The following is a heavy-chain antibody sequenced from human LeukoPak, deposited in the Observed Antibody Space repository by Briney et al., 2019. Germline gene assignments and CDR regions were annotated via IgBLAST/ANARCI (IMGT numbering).Heavy chain of an antibody. CDR3: ARDPGRVVVVPAAGDY. CDR2: MNPNSGNT. CDR1: GYTFTSYD. D-gene: IGHD2-2*01. J-gene: IGHJ4*02. V-gene: IGHV1-8*01. Sequence: ASVKVSCKASGYTFTSYDINWVRQATGQGLEWMGWMNPNSGNTGYAQKFQGRVTITADKSTSTVYMGLSSLRSEDTAVYYCARDPGRVVVVPAAGDYWGQGTLVTVSS.